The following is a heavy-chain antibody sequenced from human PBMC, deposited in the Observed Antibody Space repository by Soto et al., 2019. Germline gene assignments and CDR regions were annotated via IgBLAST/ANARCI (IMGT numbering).Heavy chain of an antibody. J-gene: IGHJ4*02. CDR1: GFSLSTSGMR. D-gene: IGHD2-15*01. V-gene: IGHV2-70*04. CDR2: IDWDDDK. CDR3: ARMFHCSGGTCPFDY. Sequence: SGPTRVNPTQALTLTCTFSGFSLSTSGMRVSWIRQPPGKALEWLARIDWDDDKFYNTSLKTRLTISKDSSKNKVVLTMTNMDPVDTATYYCARMFHCSGGTCPFDYWGQGALVTVSS.